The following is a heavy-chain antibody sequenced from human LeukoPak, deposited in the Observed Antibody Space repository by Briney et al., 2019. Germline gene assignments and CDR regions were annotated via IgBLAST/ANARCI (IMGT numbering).Heavy chain of an antibody. J-gene: IGHJ4*02. CDR2: ISGSGGST. Sequence: QPGGSLRLSCAASGFTFSSYAMSWVRQAPGKGLEWVSAISGSGGSTYYADSVKGRFTISRDDAKNSLYLQMNSLRVEDTAVYYCVRALNSGSYAPADYWGQGTLVTVSS. V-gene: IGHV3-23*01. CDR3: VRALNSGSYAPADY. D-gene: IGHD1-26*01. CDR1: GFTFSSYA.